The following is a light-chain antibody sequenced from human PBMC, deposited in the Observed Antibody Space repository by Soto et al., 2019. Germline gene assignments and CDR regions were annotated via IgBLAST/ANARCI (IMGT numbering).Light chain of an antibody. Sequence: DIQSTQSPSTLSASVGDRVTITCRASQSIRSWLAWYQQKPGKDPRLLISDDSSLESGVPSRFSGSKSGTEFTLTISSLQPDDFATYYCQQYSTYWTFGQGTKVDIK. J-gene: IGKJ1*01. CDR1: QSIRSW. CDR2: DDS. CDR3: QQYSTYWT. V-gene: IGKV1-5*01.